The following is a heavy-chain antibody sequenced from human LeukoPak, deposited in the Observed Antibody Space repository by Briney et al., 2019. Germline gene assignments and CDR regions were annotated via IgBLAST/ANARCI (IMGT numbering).Heavy chain of an antibody. CDR1: GFTFSSYG. CDR3: AKDRGAARLIDWFDP. Sequence: GGSLRLSCAASGFTFSSYGMHWVRQAPGKGLEWVAFIRYDGSNKYYADSMKGRFTISRDNSKNTLYLQMNSLRAEDTAVYYCAKDRGAARLIDWFDPWGQGTLVTVSS. V-gene: IGHV3-30*02. D-gene: IGHD6-6*01. J-gene: IGHJ5*02. CDR2: IRYDGSNK.